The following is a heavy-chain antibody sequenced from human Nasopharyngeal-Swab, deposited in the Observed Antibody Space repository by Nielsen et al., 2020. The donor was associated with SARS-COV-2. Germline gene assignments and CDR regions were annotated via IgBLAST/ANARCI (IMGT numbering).Heavy chain of an antibody. CDR3: ARSAANDAFDI. V-gene: IGHV5-51*01. Sequence: GESLKISCEGSGYSFTSYWIGWVRQMPGKGLEWMGIIYPGDSDTRYSTSFQGQVTISADKSISTAYLQWSSLKDSDTAMYYCARSAANDAFDIWGQGTMVTVSS. CDR1: GYSFTSYW. CDR2: IYPGDSDT. D-gene: IGHD5-18*01. J-gene: IGHJ3*02.